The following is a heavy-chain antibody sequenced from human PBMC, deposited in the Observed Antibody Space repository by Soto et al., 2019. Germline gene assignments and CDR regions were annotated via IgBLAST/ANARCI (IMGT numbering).Heavy chain of an antibody. CDR1: GGSIISGDYY. J-gene: IGHJ6*02. CDR3: AREGAILFGGNSDYYSTMYV. V-gene: IGHV4-30-4*08. CDR2: IYCSEDT. D-gene: IGHD2-21*02. Sequence: QVQLRESGPGLVKPSQTLSLTCTSSGGSIISGDYYLSWIRQPPGKGLGWLGYIYCSEDTSYNPPHKSRVTAHRFMSKEQFSLRLSSGSAAATSVYYCAREGAILFGGNSDYYSTMYVWGQGTTVTVSS.